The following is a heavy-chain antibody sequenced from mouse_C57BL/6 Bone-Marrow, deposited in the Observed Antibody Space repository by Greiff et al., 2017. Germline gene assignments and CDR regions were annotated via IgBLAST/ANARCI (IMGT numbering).Heavy chain of an antibody. CDR3: ARGASGDY. CDR1: GYTFTSYW. Sequence: QVQLQHPGAELVKPGASVKMSCTASGYTFTSYWITWVKQRPGQGLEWIGDIDPGSGSTNYNEKFKSKATLTADTSSSTAIMQLSSLNSEDSAGYYCARGASGDYWGQGTTRTVSA. CDR2: IDPGSGST. D-gene: IGHD3-1*01. J-gene: IGHJ2*01. V-gene: IGHV1-55*01.